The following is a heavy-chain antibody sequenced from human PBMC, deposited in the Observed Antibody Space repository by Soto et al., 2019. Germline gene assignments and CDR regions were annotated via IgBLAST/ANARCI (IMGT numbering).Heavy chain of an antibody. CDR3: AREGVYSAAFYYYGMDV. D-gene: IGHD2-15*01. CDR2: IYSGGST. J-gene: IGHJ6*02. CDR1: GFTVSSNY. Sequence: PWGSLRLSIAAFGFTVSSNYMSWVRQAQGKGLEWVSVIYSGGSTYYADSVKGRFTISRDNSKNTLYLQMNSLRAEDTAVYYCAREGVYSAAFYYYGMDVWGQGTTVTVSS. V-gene: IGHV3-53*01.